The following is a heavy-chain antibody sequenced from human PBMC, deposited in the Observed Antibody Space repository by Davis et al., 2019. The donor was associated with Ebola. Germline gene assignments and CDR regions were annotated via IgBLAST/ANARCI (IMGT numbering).Heavy chain of an antibody. CDR2: ISWHTVKT. D-gene: IGHD5-12*01. V-gene: IGHV3-9*01. CDR3: AKDKGSGYYNEANMNNFYYYYAMDV. CDR1: GFTFGDYA. J-gene: IGHJ6*04. Sequence: GGSLRLSCEASGFTFGDYAMHWVRQPPGQGLEWVASISWHTVKTGYSDSVQGRFTISRDNAKKSLYLEMNNVKLEDAASYYCAKDKGSGYYNEANMNNFYYYYAMDVWGKGTTVTVSS.